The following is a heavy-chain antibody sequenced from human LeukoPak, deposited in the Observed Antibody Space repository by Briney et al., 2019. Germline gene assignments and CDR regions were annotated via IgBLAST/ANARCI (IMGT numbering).Heavy chain of an antibody. J-gene: IGHJ4*02. V-gene: IGHV4-59*01. CDR2: VHHSGST. D-gene: IGHD2-15*01. Sequence: SETLSLTCTVSGDSITSYYWTWIRQPPGKGLEWIGYVHHSGSTNYNPSLKSRLTISVDTSKNQFSLKLTSVSAADTTVYYCARHNSYLVSAAHDYWGQGALVTVSS. CDR1: GDSITSYY. CDR3: ARHNSYLVSAAHDY.